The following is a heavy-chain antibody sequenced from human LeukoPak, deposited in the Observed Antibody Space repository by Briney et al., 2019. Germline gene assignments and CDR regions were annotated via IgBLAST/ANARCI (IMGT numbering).Heavy chain of an antibody. CDR1: GSTFRNHA. J-gene: IGHJ6*03. CDR3: VGSPTYYYMDV. Sequence: GKSLRLSCAASGSTFRNHAIHWVRQAPGKGLEWVTVISHDGGNDYYRDSVKGRFTISRDNSKNTVVLQMNSLSPDDTAVYYCVGSPTYYYMDVWGKGTTVTVSS. D-gene: IGHD3-10*01. V-gene: IGHV3-30*04. CDR2: ISHDGGND.